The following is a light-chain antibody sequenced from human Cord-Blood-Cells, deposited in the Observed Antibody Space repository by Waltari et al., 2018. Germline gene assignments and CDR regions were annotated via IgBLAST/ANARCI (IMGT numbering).Light chain of an antibody. Sequence: QSALTQPASVSGSPGQSITLSCTGTSTDVGSYNRVSWYQQHPGKAPKLMIYEGSKRPSGVSNRFSGSKSGNTASLTISGLQAEDEADYYCCSYAGSSTNYVFGTGTKVTVL. CDR3: CSYAGSSTNYV. J-gene: IGLJ1*01. CDR2: EGS. CDR1: STDVGSYNR. V-gene: IGLV2-23*01.